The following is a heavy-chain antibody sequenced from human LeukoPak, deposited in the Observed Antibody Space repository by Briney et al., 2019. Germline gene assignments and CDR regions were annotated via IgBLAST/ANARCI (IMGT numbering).Heavy chain of an antibody. J-gene: IGHJ6*02. CDR3: ARGDVGATFYGMDV. CDR2: IIPIFGTA. Sequence: SVKVSCKASGGTFSSYAISWVRQAPGQGLEWMGGIIPIFGTANYAQEFQGRVTITADESTSTAYMELSSLRSEDTAVYYCARGDVGATFYGMDVWGQGTTVTVSS. D-gene: IGHD1-26*01. CDR1: GGTFSSYA. V-gene: IGHV1-69*13.